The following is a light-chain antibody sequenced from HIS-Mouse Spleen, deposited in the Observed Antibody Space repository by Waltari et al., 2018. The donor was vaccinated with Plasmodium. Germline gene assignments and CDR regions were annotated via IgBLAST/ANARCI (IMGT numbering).Light chain of an antibody. CDR3: QQYNNWSFT. Sequence: EIVMTQSPATLSVSPGERATLSCRASQSVRSNLAWYKQKPGQAPSLLIYGASTRATGIPARFSGSGSGTEFTLTISSLQSEDFAVYYCQQYNNWSFTFGPGTKVDIK. J-gene: IGKJ3*01. CDR1: QSVRSN. V-gene: IGKV3-15*01. CDR2: GAS.